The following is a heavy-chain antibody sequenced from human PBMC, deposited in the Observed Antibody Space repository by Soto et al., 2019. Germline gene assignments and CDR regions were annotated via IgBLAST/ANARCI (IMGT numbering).Heavy chain of an antibody. D-gene: IGHD3-22*01. CDR2: IYYSGST. CDR3: ARHLAGVVRY. V-gene: IGHV4-59*08. CDR1: GGSISSYY. Sequence: SETLSLTCTVSGGSISSYYWSWIRQPPGKGLEWTGYIYYSGSTNYNPSLKSRVTISVDTSKNQFSLKLSSVTAADTAVYYCARHLAGVVRYWGQGTLVTVSS. J-gene: IGHJ4*02.